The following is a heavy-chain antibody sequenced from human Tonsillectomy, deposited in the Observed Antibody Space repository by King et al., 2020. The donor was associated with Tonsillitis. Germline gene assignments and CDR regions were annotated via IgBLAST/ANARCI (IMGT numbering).Heavy chain of an antibody. CDR3: AKGTNSGNYYPDYYYGMDV. CDR1: GFTFSSYA. J-gene: IGHJ6*02. Sequence: VQLVESGGGLVQPGGSLRLSCAASGFTFSSYAMSWVRQAPGKGLEWVSAISGSGGSTYYADSVKGRFTISRDNSKNTLYLQMNSLRAEDTAVYYCAKGTNSGNYYPDYYYGMDVWGQGTTVTVSS. V-gene: IGHV3-23*04. D-gene: IGHD1-26*01. CDR2: ISGSGGST.